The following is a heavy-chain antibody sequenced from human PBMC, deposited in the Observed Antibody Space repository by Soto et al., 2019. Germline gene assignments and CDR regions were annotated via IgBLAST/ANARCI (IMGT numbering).Heavy chain of an antibody. CDR2: LNQDGSET. J-gene: IGHJ4*02. CDR1: GFIFSGYW. D-gene: IGHD3-10*01. Sequence: EVQLVESGGDLVQPGGSLRLSCETSGFIFSGYWMTWVRQAPGRGLEWVANLNQDGSETYYVDSVKGRFTISRDNVKKSLYLQMNSLIDEYRAVYGCGGDATRYCSGSYFDPWGQGTLVTVSS. V-gene: IGHV3-7*04. CDR3: GGDATRYCSGSYFDP.